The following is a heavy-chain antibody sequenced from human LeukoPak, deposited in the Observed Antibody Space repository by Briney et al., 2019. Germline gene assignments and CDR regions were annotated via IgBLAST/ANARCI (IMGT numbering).Heavy chain of an antibody. D-gene: IGHD1/OR15-1a*01. CDR2: IKSKTDGGTT. Sequence: NPGGSLRLSCAASGFTFSNAWMSWVRQAPGKGLEWVGRIKSKTDGGTTDYAAPVKGRFTISRDDSKNTLYLQMNSLKTEDTAVYYCTTRYNWNNGVTFDYWGQGILVTVSP. V-gene: IGHV3-15*01. CDR1: GFTFSNAW. J-gene: IGHJ4*02. CDR3: TTRYNWNNGVTFDY.